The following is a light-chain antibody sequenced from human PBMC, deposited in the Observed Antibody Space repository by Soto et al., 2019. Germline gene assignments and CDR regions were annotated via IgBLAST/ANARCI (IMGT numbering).Light chain of an antibody. CDR1: RDINNY. CDR3: QHYDNLPRVT. V-gene: IGKV1-33*01. J-gene: IGKJ3*01. CDR2: DAS. Sequence: DIQMTQSPSSLSASVGDRVTITCQASRDINNYLIWYQQKPGKAPKLLIYDASNLETGVPSRFSGSGSGTDFILTISSLQPEDTATYYCQHYDNLPRVTFGPGTKVEIK.